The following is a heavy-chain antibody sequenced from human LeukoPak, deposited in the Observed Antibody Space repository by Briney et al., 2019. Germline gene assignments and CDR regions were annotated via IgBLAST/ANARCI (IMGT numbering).Heavy chain of an antibody. CDR1: GGTFSSYA. D-gene: IGHD3-22*01. CDR3: ARLAGHYDSSGYLDY. J-gene: IGHJ4*02. CDR2: IIPIFGTA. Sequence: ASVKVSCKASGGTFSSYAISWVRQAPGQGLEWMGRIIPIFGTANYAQKFQGRVTITTDESTSTAYMELSSLRSEDTAVYYCARLAGHYDSSGYLDYWGQGTLVTVSS. V-gene: IGHV1-69*05.